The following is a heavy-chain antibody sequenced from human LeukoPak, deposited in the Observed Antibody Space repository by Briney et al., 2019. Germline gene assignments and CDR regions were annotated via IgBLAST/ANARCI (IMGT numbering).Heavy chain of an antibody. CDR1: GYTFTSYD. Sequence: ASVKVSCKASGYTFTSYDINWVRQAPGQGLEWMGWTNPNSGGTNYAQKFQGRVTMTRDTSISTAYMELSRLRSDDTAVYYCAREPLEAYWGQGTPVTVSS. J-gene: IGHJ4*02. CDR3: AREPLEAY. V-gene: IGHV1-2*02. CDR2: TNPNSGGT.